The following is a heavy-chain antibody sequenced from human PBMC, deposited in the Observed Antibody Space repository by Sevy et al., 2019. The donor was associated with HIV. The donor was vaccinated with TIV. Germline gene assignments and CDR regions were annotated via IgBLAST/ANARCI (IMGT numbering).Heavy chain of an antibody. CDR2: ISYDGSNK. CDR3: ASLQTTVVTIQDDAFDN. J-gene: IGHJ3*02. Sequence: GGSLRLSCAASGFTFSSYAMHWVRQAPGKGLEWVAVISYDGSNKYYADSVKGRFTISRDNSKNTLYLQMNSLRAEDTAVYYCASLQTTVVTIQDDAFDNWGQGTMVTVSS. CDR1: GFTFSSYA. V-gene: IGHV3-30-3*01. D-gene: IGHD4-17*01.